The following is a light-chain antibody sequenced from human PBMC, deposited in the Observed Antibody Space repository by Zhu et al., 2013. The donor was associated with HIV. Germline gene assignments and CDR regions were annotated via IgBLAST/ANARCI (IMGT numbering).Light chain of an antibody. V-gene: IGKV3-20*01. J-gene: IGKJ2*01. CDR2: GAS. CDR3: QQYGSSPPDT. CDR1: QSVASGS. Sequence: EIVLTQSPDTLSLSPGEGVSLSCRASQSVASGSLAWYQHKPGRAPRLLIYGASTRATGIPARFSGSGSGTEFTLTISSLQSEDFAVYYCQQYGSSPPDTFGQGT.